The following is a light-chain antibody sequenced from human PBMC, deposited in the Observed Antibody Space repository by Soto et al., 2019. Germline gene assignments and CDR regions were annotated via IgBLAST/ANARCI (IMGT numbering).Light chain of an antibody. CDR3: QQLNGYPPEGFT. CDR1: QGIRSY. Sequence: DIPLTQSPSFLSASVGDRVTITCRASQGIRSYLVWYQQKPGKAPKLLIYAASTLQTGVPSRFSGSGSGTEFTLTISSLQPEDFATYYCQQLNGYPPEGFTFGPGTKVDIK. V-gene: IGKV1-9*01. J-gene: IGKJ3*01. CDR2: AAS.